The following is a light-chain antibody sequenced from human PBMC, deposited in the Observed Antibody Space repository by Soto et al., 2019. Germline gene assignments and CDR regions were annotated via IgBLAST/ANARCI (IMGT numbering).Light chain of an antibody. CDR1: QSPLYSDGNTY. CDR2: KVS. V-gene: IGKV2-30*01. CDR3: MQGTHWPWT. Sequence: DVVMTQSPLSLTVTLGQAASISCRSSQSPLYSDGNTYLNWFHQRPGQSPRRLLYKVSNRDSGVRDIFSGSGSGTDFTLQISRVEAEDVGVYYCMQGTHWPWTFDQGTKVEIK. J-gene: IGKJ1*01.